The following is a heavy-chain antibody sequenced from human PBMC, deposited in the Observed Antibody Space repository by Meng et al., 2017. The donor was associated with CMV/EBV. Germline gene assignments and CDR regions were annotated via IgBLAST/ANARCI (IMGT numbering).Heavy chain of an antibody. CDR3: TTDRPMSGGKTHDY. V-gene: IGHV3-15*01. J-gene: IGHJ4*02. CDR1: GFLFRDLW. Sequence: EVRLVESGGGLVKPGGCFRRSCTGSGSGFLFRDLWINWVRQAPGKGLEWVGRIKSKFSGETADYAAPVKGRFTLSRDDSKNTLYLYMNSLKAEDTAVYYCTTDRPMSGGKTHDYWGQGTLVTVSS. CDR2: IKSKFSGETA. D-gene: IGHD4-23*01.